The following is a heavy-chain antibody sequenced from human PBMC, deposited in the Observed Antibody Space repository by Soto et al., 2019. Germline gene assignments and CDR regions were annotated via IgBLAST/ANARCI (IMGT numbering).Heavy chain of an antibody. CDR2: ISAYNGNT. CDR3: ARDPFPPRNGTTVTTGLSRPDYYYGMDV. Sequence: QVQLVQSGAEVKKPGASVKVSCKASGYTFTSYGISWVRQAPGQGLEWMGWISAYNGNTNYAQKLQGRVIMTTDTSTSTAYMELRSLRSDDTAVYYCARDPFPPRNGTTVTTGLSRPDYYYGMDVWGQGTTVTVSS. D-gene: IGHD4-17*01. J-gene: IGHJ6*02. CDR1: GYTFTSYG. V-gene: IGHV1-18*01.